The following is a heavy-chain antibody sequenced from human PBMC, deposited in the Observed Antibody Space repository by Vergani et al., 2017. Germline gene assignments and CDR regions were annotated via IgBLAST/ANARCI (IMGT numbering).Heavy chain of an antibody. V-gene: IGHV4-34*01. CDR2: IDHTGRP. J-gene: IGHJ6*02. Sequence: QVQLQQWGGGLLKPSETLSLTCVVNGGSFTSYHWTWIRQSPGEGLEWVGDIDHTGRPDYNPSLKGRLTMSVDKSRNQFSLTLNSVTATDTAIYFCERVNTETNGNLYYYDDMDVWGQGTAVTVS. CDR3: ERVNTETNGNLYYYDDMDV. CDR1: GGSFTSYH. D-gene: IGHD4-11*01.